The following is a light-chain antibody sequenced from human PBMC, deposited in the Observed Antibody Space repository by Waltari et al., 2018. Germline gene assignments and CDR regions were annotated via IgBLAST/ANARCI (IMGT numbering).Light chain of an antibody. CDR3: QQYNSFPWT. V-gene: IGKV1-5*03. CDR2: KAS. J-gene: IGKJ1*01. CDR1: QSISSW. Sequence: DIQMAQSPPTLSASVGDRVTITCRASQSISSWLAWYPQKPGKAPNLLIYKASALESGVPSRFSGSGSATDFTLTISGLQPDDFATYFCQQYNSFPWTFGQGTKVEIK.